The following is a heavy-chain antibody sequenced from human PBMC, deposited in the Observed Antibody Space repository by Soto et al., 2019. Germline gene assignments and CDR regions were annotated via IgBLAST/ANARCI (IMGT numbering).Heavy chain of an antibody. CDR3: ARLYSSGWYGPGRY. CDR1: GGSISSYY. D-gene: IGHD6-19*01. V-gene: IGHV3-20*04. J-gene: IGHJ4*02. Sequence: ETLSLTCTVSGGSISSYYWSWVRQAPGKGLEWVSGINWNGGSTGYADSVKGRFTISRDNAKNSLYLQMNSLRAEDTALYYCARLYSSGWYGPGRYWGQGTLVTVPQ. CDR2: INWNGGST.